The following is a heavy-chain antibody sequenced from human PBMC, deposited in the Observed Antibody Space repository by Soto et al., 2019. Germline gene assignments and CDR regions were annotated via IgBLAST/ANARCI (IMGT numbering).Heavy chain of an antibody. D-gene: IGHD5-12*01. CDR1: GGTFSSYA. CDR2: IIPIFGTA. V-gene: IGHV1-69*12. Sequence: QVQLVQSGAEVKKPGSSVKVSCKASGGTFSSYAISWVRQAPGQGLEWMGGIIPIFGTANYAQKFQGRVTISADQSTSTAYMEQRSLRSEETAVYYCARAQGYSGYAGLSTWGQGTLVTVSS. CDR3: ARAQGYSGYAGLST. J-gene: IGHJ4*02.